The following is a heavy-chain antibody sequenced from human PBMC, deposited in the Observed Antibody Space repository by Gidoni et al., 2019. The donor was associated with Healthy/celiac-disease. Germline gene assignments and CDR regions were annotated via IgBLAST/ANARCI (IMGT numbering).Heavy chain of an antibody. D-gene: IGHD2-2*01. CDR2: ISGSGGST. CDR1: GFTFSSYA. V-gene: IGHV3-23*01. Sequence: EVQLLESGGGLVQPGGSLRLSCAASGFTFSSYAMSWVRQAPGKGLEWVSAISGSGGSTYYADSVKGRFTISRDNSKNTLYLQMNSLRAEDTAVYYCAKDPHCSSTSCFTGGNWFDPWGQGTLVTVSS. CDR3: AKDPHCSSTSCFTGGNWFDP. J-gene: IGHJ5*02.